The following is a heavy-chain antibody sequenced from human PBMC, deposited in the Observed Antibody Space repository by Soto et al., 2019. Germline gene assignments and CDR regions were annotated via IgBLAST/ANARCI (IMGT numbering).Heavy chain of an antibody. V-gene: IGHV3-30-3*01. J-gene: IGHJ6*02. CDR3: ARGDREDILVVVGARPGEYGIDI. Sequence: QVQLVESGGGVVQPGGSLRLSCAASGFTFRNYAMHWVRQAPGKGLECLAVIAYDGSNAFYRDSVKGRFTISRDNSKNTVYLHMNSLRSEDTEVYYCARGDREDILVVVGARPGEYGIDIWGQGTTVTVSS. CDR1: GFTFRNYA. CDR2: IAYDGSNA. D-gene: IGHD2-15*01.